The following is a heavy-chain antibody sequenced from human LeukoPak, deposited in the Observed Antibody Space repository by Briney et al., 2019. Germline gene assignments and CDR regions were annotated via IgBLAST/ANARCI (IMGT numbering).Heavy chain of an antibody. CDR2: IEHRGNT. D-gene: IGHD6-6*01. CDR3: ARGRGVAARRGFDF. CDR1: GESFSIHS. J-gene: IGHJ4*02. V-gene: IGHV4-34*01. Sequence: SETLSLSRVVNGESFSIHSWTWIRQSPGKGLEWIGEIEHRGNTNYNPSLKSRVTISVDTSKNEFPLKLKSVTAADTAVFYCARGRGVAARRGFDFWGQGTLVTVSS.